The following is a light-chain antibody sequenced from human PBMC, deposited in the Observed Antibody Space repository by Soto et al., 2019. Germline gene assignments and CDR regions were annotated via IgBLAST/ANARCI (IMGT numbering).Light chain of an antibody. CDR3: QHFHNWPLT. V-gene: IGKV3-15*01. CDR1: QSMDFN. CDR2: AAS. J-gene: IGKJ1*01. Sequence: IVMTQSPATLSMSPGERATLSCRASQSMDFNLAWYQKKPGQAPWLLIYAASTRATGVPARFSGSGSETEFTLTISSLQSDDSAIYYCQHFHNWPLTFGQGTKLEIK.